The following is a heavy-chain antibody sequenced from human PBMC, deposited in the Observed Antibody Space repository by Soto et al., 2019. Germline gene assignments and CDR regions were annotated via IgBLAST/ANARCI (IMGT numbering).Heavy chain of an antibody. J-gene: IGHJ3*02. CDR1: GFTFSSYW. D-gene: IGHD5-18*01. Sequence: EVQLVESGGGLVQPGGSLRLSCAASGFTFSSYWMHWVRQAPGKGLVWVSRINSDGSSTSYADSVKGRFTISRDNDKNTLYLQMNSLGAEDTAVYYCARAMGRRGYSYGYEGGWSDAFDIWGQGTMVPVSS. CDR2: INSDGSST. V-gene: IGHV3-74*01. CDR3: ARAMGRRGYSYGYEGGWSDAFDI.